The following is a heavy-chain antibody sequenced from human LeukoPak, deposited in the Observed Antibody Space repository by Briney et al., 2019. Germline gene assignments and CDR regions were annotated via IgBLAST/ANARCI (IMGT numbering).Heavy chain of an antibody. J-gene: IGHJ2*01. CDR2: IYYSGST. V-gene: IGHV4-59*01. CDR3: AREKMGTPPWPSRKSYWYFDL. D-gene: IGHD7-27*01. Sequence: SETLSLTCTVSGGSISSYYWSWIRQPPGKGLEWIGYIYYSGSTNYNPSLKSRITISVDTSKNQFSLKLSSVTAADTAVYYCAREKMGTPPWPSRKSYWYFDLWGRGTLVTVSS. CDR1: GGSISSYY.